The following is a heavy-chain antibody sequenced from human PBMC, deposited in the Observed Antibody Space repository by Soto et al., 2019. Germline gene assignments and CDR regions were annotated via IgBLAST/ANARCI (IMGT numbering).Heavy chain of an antibody. CDR2: IGASGTST. CDR3: AKAERFDP. J-gene: IGHJ5*02. V-gene: IGHV3-23*01. CDR1: GFAFSNSV. Sequence: EVQLLESGGGLVQPGGSLKLSCAASGFAFSNSVMSWVRQVSGKGLEWVSTIGASGTSTHYADSVKGRFTISRDNSKNTLYLQINGLRAEDTAVYYCAKAERFDPWGQGTQVTVSS.